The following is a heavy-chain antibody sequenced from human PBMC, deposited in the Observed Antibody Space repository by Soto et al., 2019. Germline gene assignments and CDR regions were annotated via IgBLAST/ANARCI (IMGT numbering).Heavy chain of an antibody. CDR3: XXXGFGELCDY. CDR1: GFTFSYYA. Sequence: EVQLLESGGGLVQPGGSLRLSCAASGFTFSYYALSWVRQAPGKGLEWVSTITGSGGNTYYADSMKGRFTISRDNSKXXXXXXXXXXXXXXXXXXXXXXXGFGELCDYWGQGTLVTVSS. CDR2: ITGSGGNT. D-gene: IGHD3-10*01. J-gene: IGHJ4*02. V-gene: IGHV3-23*01.